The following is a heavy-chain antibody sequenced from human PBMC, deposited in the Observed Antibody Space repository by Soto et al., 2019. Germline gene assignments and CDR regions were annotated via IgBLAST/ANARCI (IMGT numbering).Heavy chain of an antibody. V-gene: IGHV3-23*01. Sequence: GVSLRLSCAASGFTFSSYAMSWVRQAPGKGLEWVSAISGSGGSTYYAASVKGRFTISRDNSNNTLYLQMNSLRAEHTAVYYCAKAASHYEILTGYYPYYYYGMDVWGQGTTVTVSS. CDR1: GFTFSSYA. D-gene: IGHD3-9*01. CDR3: AKAASHYEILTGYYPYYYYGMDV. CDR2: ISGSGGST. J-gene: IGHJ6*02.